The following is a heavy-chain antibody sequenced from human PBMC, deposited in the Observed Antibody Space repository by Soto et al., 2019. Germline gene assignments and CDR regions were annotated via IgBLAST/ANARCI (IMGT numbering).Heavy chain of an antibody. J-gene: IGHJ4*02. CDR1: GYSFAGYW. V-gene: IGHV5-10-1*01. D-gene: IGHD3-22*01. CDR2: IDPSDSQT. Sequence: PGESLKISCKRSGYSFAGYWITWVRQKPGKGLEWMGRIDPSDSQTYYSTSFRGHVTISVTKSITTVFLQWSSLRASDTAMYYCARQIYDSDTGPNFQYYFDSWGQGTPVTVSS. CDR3: ARQIYDSDTGPNFQYYFDS.